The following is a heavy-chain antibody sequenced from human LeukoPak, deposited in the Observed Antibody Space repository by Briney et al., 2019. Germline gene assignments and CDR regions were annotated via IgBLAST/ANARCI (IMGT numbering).Heavy chain of an antibody. Sequence: ASVTVSCKASGYTFTNSYIHWVRQAPGQVLEWMGLINPDGGNTNYAQNFQGRVTLTRDTSTSTVYMELSSLRSEDTAIYYCARIRDGYNDAYDLWGQGTVVTVPS. CDR3: ARIRDGYNDAYDL. V-gene: IGHV1-46*01. CDR2: INPDGGNT. D-gene: IGHD5-24*01. J-gene: IGHJ3*01. CDR1: GYTFTNSY.